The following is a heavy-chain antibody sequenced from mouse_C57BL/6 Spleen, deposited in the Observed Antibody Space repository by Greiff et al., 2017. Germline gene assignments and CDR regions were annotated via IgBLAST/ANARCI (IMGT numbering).Heavy chain of an antibody. D-gene: IGHD2-4*01. J-gene: IGHJ3*01. Sequence: VQLQQSDAELVKPGASVKISCKVSGYTFTDHTIHWMKQRPEQGLAWIGSIYPRDGSTKYNEKFKGNATLTADKSSTTAYMQLNSLTSEDSAVYFCANYDYDDPAWFAYWGQGTLVTVSA. CDR2: IYPRDGST. V-gene: IGHV1-78*01. CDR3: ANYDYDDPAWFAY. CDR1: GYTFTDHT.